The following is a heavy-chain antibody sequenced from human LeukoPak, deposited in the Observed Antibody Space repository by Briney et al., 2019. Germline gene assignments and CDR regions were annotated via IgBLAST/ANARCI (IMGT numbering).Heavy chain of an antibody. J-gene: IGHJ4*02. CDR2: ISWNSGSI. Sequence: GGSLRLSCAASGFTFDDYAMHWVRQAPGKGLEWVSGISWNSGSIGYADSVKGRFTISRDNAKNSLYLQMNSLRAEDTALYYCAKDKGYSGYEHLDYWGQGTLVTVSS. D-gene: IGHD5-12*01. CDR1: GFTFDDYA. V-gene: IGHV3-9*01. CDR3: AKDKGYSGYEHLDY.